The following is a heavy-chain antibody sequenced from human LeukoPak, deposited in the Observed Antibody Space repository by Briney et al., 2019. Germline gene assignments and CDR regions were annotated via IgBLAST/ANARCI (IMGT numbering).Heavy chain of an antibody. CDR2: ISSSSSYI. CDR1: GFTFSSYS. Sequence: GGSLRLSCTTSGFTFSSYSMNWVRQAPGKGLEWVSSISSSSSYIYYADSVKGRFTISRDNAKNSLYLQMNSLRAEDTAVYYCARARNYYGSGSYSGDYWGQGTLVTVSS. V-gene: IGHV3-21*01. CDR3: ARARNYYGSGSYSGDY. J-gene: IGHJ4*02. D-gene: IGHD3-10*01.